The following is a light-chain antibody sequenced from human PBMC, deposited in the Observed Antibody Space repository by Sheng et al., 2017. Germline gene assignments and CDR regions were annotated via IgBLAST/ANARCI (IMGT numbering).Light chain of an antibody. CDR1: SSSIGSNT. V-gene: IGLV1-44*01. Sequence: QSVVTQPPSASGTPGQRVTMSCSGSSSSIGSNTVNWYQQLPGRAPKLLIYKNDQRPSGVSDRFSGSKSGTSASLAITGLQSEDEADYYCATYDASLRRYFFGGGTKLTVL. CDR2: KND. J-gene: IGLJ2*01. CDR3: ATYDASLRRYF.